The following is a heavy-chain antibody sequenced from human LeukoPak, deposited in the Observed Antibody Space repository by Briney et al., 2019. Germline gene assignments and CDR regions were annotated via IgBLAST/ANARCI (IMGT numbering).Heavy chain of an antibody. J-gene: IGHJ3*02. CDR2: IYYSGST. CDR3: ARVSDYDILTGYWGAFDI. CDR1: GGSISSYY. V-gene: IGHV4-59*01. D-gene: IGHD3-9*01. Sequence: SETLSLTCTVSGGSISSYYWSWIRQPPGKGLEWIGYIYYSGSTNYNPSLKSRVTISEDTSKNQFSLKLSSVTAADAAVYYCARVSDYDILTGYWGAFDIWGQGTMVTVSS.